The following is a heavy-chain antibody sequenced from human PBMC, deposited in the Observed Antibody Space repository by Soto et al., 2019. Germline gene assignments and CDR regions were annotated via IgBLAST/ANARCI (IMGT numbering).Heavy chain of an antibody. CDR3: ARDRGSGFPDY. D-gene: IGHD3-3*01. CDR1: GGSISSYY. V-gene: IGHV4-59*01. J-gene: IGHJ4*02. Sequence: PSETLSLTCPVSGGSISSYYWSWIRQPPGKGLEWIGYIYYSGSTNYNPSLKSRVTISVDTSKNQFSLKLSSVTAADTAVYYCARDRGSGFPDYWGQGTLVTVSS. CDR2: IYYSGST.